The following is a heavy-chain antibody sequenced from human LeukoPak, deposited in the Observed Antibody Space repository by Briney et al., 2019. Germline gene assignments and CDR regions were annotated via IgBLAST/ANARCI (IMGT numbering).Heavy chain of an antibody. CDR3: AKDGRAVAAYRGNWFDP. CDR1: GFTFSSYG. J-gene: IGHJ5*02. CDR2: IWYDGSNK. V-gene: IGHV3-33*06. Sequence: PGGSLRLSCAASGFTFSSYGMHWVRQAPGKGLEWVAVIWYDGSNKHYADSVKGRFTISRDNSKNTLYLQMNSLRAEDTAVYYCAKDGRAVAAYRGNWFDPWGQGTLVTVSS. D-gene: IGHD6-19*01.